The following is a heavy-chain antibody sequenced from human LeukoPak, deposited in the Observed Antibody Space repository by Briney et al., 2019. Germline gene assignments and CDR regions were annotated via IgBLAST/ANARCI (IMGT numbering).Heavy chain of an antibody. V-gene: IGHV3-7*01. CDR3: ARDYGNWDAFDY. D-gene: IGHD1-20*01. CDR1: GFTFNSYA. CDR2: IKQDGSEK. J-gene: IGHJ4*02. Sequence: GGSLRLSCAASGFTFNSYAMSWVRQAPGKGLEWVANIKQDGSEKYYVDSVKGRFTISRDNAKNSLYLQMNSLRAEDTAVYYCARDYGNWDAFDYWGQGTLVTVSS.